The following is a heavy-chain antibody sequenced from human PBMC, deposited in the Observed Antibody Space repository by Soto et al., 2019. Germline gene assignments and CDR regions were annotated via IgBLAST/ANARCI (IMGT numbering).Heavy chain of an antibody. V-gene: IGHV1-18*01. J-gene: IGHJ6*02. D-gene: IGHD1-26*01. CDR3: ARDSYSGSYYYYYGMDV. CDR1: GYTFTSYG. CDR2: ISAYNGNT. Sequence: GASVKVSCNASGYTFTSYGISWVRQAPGQGLEWMGWISAYNGNTNYAQKLQGRVTMTTDTSTSTAYMELRSLRSDDTAVYYCARDSYSGSYYYYYGMDVWGQGTQVTVSS.